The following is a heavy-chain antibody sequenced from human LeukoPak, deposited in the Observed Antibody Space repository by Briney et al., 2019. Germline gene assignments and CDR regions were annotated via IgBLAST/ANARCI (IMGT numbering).Heavy chain of an antibody. Sequence: SETLSLTCTVSGVSISSYYWSWIRQPPGKGLEWIGYIYYSGSTNYNPSLKSRVTISVDTSKNQFSLKLSSVTAADTAVYYCARLVAAVAADYWGQGTLVTVSS. CDR3: ARLVAAVAADY. D-gene: IGHD6-19*01. V-gene: IGHV4-59*08. CDR2: IYYSGST. J-gene: IGHJ4*02. CDR1: GVSISSYY.